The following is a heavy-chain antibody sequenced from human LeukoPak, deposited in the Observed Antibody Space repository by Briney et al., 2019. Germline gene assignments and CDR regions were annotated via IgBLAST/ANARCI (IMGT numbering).Heavy chain of an antibody. CDR3: ARDYDFWSGYTPYYFDY. CDR1: GYTFTSYG. Sequence: ASVKVSCKASGYTFTSYGISWVRQAPGQGLEWMGWISAYNGNTNYAQKLQGRVTMTTDTSTSTAYMELRSLRSDDTAVYYCARDYDFWSGYTPYYFDYWGQGTLVTVSS. J-gene: IGHJ4*02. CDR2: ISAYNGNT. D-gene: IGHD3-3*01. V-gene: IGHV1-18*01.